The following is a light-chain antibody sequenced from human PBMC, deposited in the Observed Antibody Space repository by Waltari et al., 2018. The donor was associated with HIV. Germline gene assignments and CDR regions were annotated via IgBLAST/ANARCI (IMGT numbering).Light chain of an antibody. CDR2: STS. J-gene: IGLJ3*02. V-gene: IGLV7-43*01. CDR1: TGTVTSGHY. Sequence: QTVVTQEPSLTVSPGGTVTLTCASSTGTVTSGHYPHWFQQKPGQAPRALIYSTSNKHPWTPARFSGSLRGGKAALTLSGVQPEDEAEYYCLLYYGGAQLVFGGGTRLTVL. CDR3: LLYYGGAQLV.